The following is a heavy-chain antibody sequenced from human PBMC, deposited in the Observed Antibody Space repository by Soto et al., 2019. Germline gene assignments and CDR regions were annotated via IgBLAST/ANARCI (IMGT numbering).Heavy chain of an antibody. CDR3: ARVPAYSGSYRTPFDY. J-gene: IGHJ4*02. V-gene: IGHV4-34*01. CDR2: INHSGST. Sequence: QVQLQQWGAGLLKPSETLSLTCAVYGGSFSGYYWSWIRQPPGKGLGWIGEINHSGSTNYNPSLKSRVTISVDTSKNQFSLKLSSVTAADTAVYYCARVPAYSGSYRTPFDYWGQGTLVTVSS. D-gene: IGHD1-26*01. CDR1: GGSFSGYY.